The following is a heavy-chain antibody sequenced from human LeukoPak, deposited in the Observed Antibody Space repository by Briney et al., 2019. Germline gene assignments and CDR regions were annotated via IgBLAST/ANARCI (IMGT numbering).Heavy chain of an antibody. Sequence: GGSLRLSCAASGFTFSSYGMHWVRQAPGKGLEWVAVISYDGSNKYYADPVKGRFTISRDNSKNTLYLQMNSLRAEDTAVYYCAKILDGYNEDYWGQGTLVTVSS. D-gene: IGHD5-24*01. CDR1: GFTFSSYG. CDR2: ISYDGSNK. CDR3: AKILDGYNEDY. V-gene: IGHV3-30*18. J-gene: IGHJ4*02.